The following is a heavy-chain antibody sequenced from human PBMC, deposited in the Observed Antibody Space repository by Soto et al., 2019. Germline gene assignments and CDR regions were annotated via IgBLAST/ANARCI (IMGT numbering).Heavy chain of an antibody. V-gene: IGHV1-18*01. Sequence: ASVKVSCKASGYTFTNYGISWVRQAPGQGLEWMGWISTYNGHTNYAQNFQGRVTMTTDTSTSTAYMELRSLRSDDTAVYYCARAGTPIDYWGQGTLVTVSS. CDR3: ARAGTPIDY. J-gene: IGHJ4*02. D-gene: IGHD3-10*01. CDR1: GYTFTNYG. CDR2: ISTYNGHT.